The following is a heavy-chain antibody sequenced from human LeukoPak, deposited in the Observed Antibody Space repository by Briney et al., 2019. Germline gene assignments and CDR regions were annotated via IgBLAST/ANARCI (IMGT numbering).Heavy chain of an antibody. CDR2: IYHSGST. V-gene: IGHV4-4*02. D-gene: IGHD3-9*01. CDR3: ARGHKNYDILTGYQSAPNWFDP. Sequence: SGTLSLTCAVSGGSISSSNWWSWVRQPPGKGLEWIGEIYHSGSTNYNPSLKSRVTISVDKSKNQFSLKLSSVTAADTAVYYCARGHKNYDILTGYQSAPNWFDPWGQGTLVTVSS. CDR1: GGSISSSNW. J-gene: IGHJ5*02.